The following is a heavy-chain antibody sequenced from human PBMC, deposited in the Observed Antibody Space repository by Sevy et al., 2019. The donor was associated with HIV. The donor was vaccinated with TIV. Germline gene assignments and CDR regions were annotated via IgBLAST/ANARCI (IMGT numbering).Heavy chain of an antibody. J-gene: IGHJ4*02. CDR2: ISGSGGST. D-gene: IGHD3-3*01. V-gene: IGHV3-23*01. CDR3: AGGFWSGFDY. CDR1: GFTFSTYA. Sequence: GGSLRLSCAASGFTFSTYAMTWVRQAPGKGLQWVSVISGSGGSTYYADSVKGRFTISRDNFRNILDLQMDNLRADDTAIYYCAGGFWSGFDYWGQGTLVTVSS.